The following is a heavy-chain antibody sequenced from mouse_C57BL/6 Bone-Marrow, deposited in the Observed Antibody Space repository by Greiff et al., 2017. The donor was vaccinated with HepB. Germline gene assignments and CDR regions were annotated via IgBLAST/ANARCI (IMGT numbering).Heavy chain of an antibody. J-gene: IGHJ4*01. CDR2: ISNGGGST. D-gene: IGHD4-1*01. CDR3: ARPTGTGAMDY. Sequence: EVKLVESGGGLVQPGGSLKLSCAASGFTFSDYYMYWVRQTPEKRLEWVAYISNGGGSTYYPDTVKGRFTISRDNAKNTLYLQMSRLKSEDTARYYCARPTGTGAMDYWGQGTSVTVSS. CDR1: GFTFSDYY. V-gene: IGHV5-12*01.